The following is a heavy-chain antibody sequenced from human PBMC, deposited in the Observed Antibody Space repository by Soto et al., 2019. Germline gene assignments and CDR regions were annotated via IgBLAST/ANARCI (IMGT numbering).Heavy chain of an antibody. Sequence: VGSLRLSCAASGFTFSSYWMSWVRQAPGKGLEWVANIKQDGSEKYYVDSVKGRFTISRDNAKNSLYLQMNSLRAEDTAVYYCARGDSSGYDSGVYYGMDVWGQGTTVTVSS. CDR2: IKQDGSEK. CDR1: GFTFSSYW. D-gene: IGHD5-12*01. V-gene: IGHV3-7*03. CDR3: ARGDSSGYDSGVYYGMDV. J-gene: IGHJ6*02.